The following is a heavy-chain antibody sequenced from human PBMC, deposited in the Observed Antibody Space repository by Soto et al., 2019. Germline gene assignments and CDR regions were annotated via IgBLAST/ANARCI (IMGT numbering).Heavy chain of an antibody. CDR2: IYWDGDK. V-gene: IGHV2-5*02. CDR3: AHRVLRTVFGLVTTTAIYFDF. J-gene: IGHJ4*02. D-gene: IGHD3-3*01. Sequence: QITLNESGPTQVNPRQTLTLTCTFSGFSLTTSGVGVGWIRQSPGKAPEWLALIYWDGDKRYSPSLKSRLTITKDTSKNQVVLTMADLDPVDTATYYCAHRVLRTVFGLVTTTAIYFDFWGQGTPVAVSS. CDR1: GFSLTTSGVG.